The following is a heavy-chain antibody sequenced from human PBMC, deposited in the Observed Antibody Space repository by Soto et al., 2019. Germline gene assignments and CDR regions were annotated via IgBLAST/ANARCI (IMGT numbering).Heavy chain of an antibody. D-gene: IGHD2-2*01. J-gene: IGHJ4*02. CDR1: GFSVTSNY. CDR3: ARATRYFGSFDS. V-gene: IGHV3-53*01. CDR2: LYTGGST. Sequence: EVQLVESGGGLIQPGGSLRLSCVASGFSVTSNYMTWVRQAPGKGLEWVSILYTGGSTYYSDSVKGRSTISSDTSKNTVFLQLNSLRAEDTAIYYCARATRYFGSFDSWGQGTLVSVAA.